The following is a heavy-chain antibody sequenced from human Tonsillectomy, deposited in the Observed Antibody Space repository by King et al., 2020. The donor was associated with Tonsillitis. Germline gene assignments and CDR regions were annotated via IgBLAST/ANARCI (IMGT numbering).Heavy chain of an antibody. J-gene: IGHJ6*03. CDR1: GYNFASTW. CDR3: ARQGASVTRFYYYDHMDV. D-gene: IGHD2-21*02. Sequence: QLVQSGAEVKKPGESLKISCQGSGYNFASTWIGWVRQMPGQGLEWMGIIYPGDSDTRYSPSFQGQVTISANTSISTAYLHWSSLKASDTAMYYCARQGASVTRFYYYDHMDVWGNGTTVTVSS. V-gene: IGHV5-51*01. CDR2: IYPGDSDT.